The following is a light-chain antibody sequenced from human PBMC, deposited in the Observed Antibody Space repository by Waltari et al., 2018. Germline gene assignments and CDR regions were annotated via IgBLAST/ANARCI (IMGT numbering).Light chain of an antibody. Sequence: QSALSQPASVSGSPGQSITISCTGARSDVGGFNYVSWYQQNPGKAPKLLIFEATKRPSGVSIRFSVSTSGNPSSLTISGLQAEDEAEYYCSSYASSNFLVFGGGTKVTVL. CDR2: EAT. V-gene: IGLV2-14*01. CDR3: SSYASSNFLV. J-gene: IGLJ3*02. CDR1: RSDVGGFNY.